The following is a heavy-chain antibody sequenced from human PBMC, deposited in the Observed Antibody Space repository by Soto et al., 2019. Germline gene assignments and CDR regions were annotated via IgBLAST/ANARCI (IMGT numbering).Heavy chain of an antibody. Sequence: GGSLRLSCAASGFTFSSYAMSWVRQAPGKGLEWVSAISGSGGSTYYADSVKGRFTISRDNSKNTLYLQMNSLRAEDTAVYYCAKVYPRINMIVVVRLFDYWGQGTLVTVSS. CDR2: ISGSGGST. J-gene: IGHJ4*02. V-gene: IGHV3-23*01. CDR3: AKVYPRINMIVVVRLFDY. D-gene: IGHD3-22*01. CDR1: GFTFSSYA.